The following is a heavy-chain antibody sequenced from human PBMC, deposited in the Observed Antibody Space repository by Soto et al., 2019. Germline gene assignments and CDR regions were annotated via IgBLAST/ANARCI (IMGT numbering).Heavy chain of an antibody. CDR1: GGTIRSSNYY. CDR2: IDYSGST. J-gene: IGHJ5*02. V-gene: IGHV4-39*02. Sequence: SETLSLTCTVSGGTIRSSNYYWAWIRQPPGKGLEWIGSIDYSGSTYYNPSLKSRVTISVDTSKNHFSPKLGSVTAADTALYYCSRRASEGFDPWGQGTLVTVSS. CDR3: SRRASEGFDP.